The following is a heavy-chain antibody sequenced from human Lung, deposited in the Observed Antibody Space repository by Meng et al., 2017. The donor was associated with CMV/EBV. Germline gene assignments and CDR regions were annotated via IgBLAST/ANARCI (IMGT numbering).Heavy chain of an antibody. Sequence: ESLKISCAASGFTFSGSAMHWVRQASGKGLEWVGRIRSKANSYATAYAASVKGRFTISRDDSKNTAYLQMNSLKTEDTAVYYCTRRAEAVAGNDFAYWGPGTXVNGSS. CDR1: GFTFSGSA. J-gene: IGHJ4*02. CDR2: IRSKANSYAT. CDR3: TRRAEAVAGNDFAY. V-gene: IGHV3-73*01. D-gene: IGHD6-19*01.